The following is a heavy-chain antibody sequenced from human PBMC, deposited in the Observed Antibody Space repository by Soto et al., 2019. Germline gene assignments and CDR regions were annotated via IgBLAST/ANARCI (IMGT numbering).Heavy chain of an antibody. CDR1: GDTFKNSV. D-gene: IGHD1-1*01. Sequence: QVQLVQSGVEVKKPGSSVRVSCKASGDTFKNSVISWVRQAPGQGLEWMGGTIPLFGTTDYAQKFQGRLTITTDESTTTAYMEVSRLTSEDTAVYYCVAELDFGKWSVGWGQGTTVIVSS. CDR2: TIPLFGTT. J-gene: IGHJ6*02. V-gene: IGHV1-69*01. CDR3: VAELDFGKWSVG.